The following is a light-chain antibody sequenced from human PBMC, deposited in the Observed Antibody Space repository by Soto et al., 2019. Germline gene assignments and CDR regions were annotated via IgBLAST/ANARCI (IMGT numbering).Light chain of an antibody. V-gene: IGLV2-23*01. J-gene: IGLJ3*02. Sequence: QSVLTQPASVSGSPGQSITISCTGTSSDVGSSNLVSWYQQHPGKAPKLMIYEGSKRPSGVSDRFSGSKTGNTASLTISGLQAEDEGDYCCSYAGSSTWVFGGGTKLTVL. CDR2: EGS. CDR1: SSDVGSSNL. CDR3: CSYAGSSTWV.